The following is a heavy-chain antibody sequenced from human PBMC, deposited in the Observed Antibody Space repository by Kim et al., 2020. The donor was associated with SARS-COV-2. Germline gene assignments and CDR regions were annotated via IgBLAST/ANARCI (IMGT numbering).Heavy chain of an antibody. CDR3: ARLVFGDYYYYGMDV. CDR1: GYSFTSYW. V-gene: IGHV5-51*01. J-gene: IGHJ6*02. Sequence: GESLKISCKGSGYSFTSYWIGWVRQMPGKGLEWMGIIYPGDSDTRYSPSFQGQVTISADKSISTAYLQWSSLKASDTAMYYCARLVFGDYYYYGMDVWGQGTTVTVSS. CDR2: IYPGDSDT. D-gene: IGHD3-16*01.